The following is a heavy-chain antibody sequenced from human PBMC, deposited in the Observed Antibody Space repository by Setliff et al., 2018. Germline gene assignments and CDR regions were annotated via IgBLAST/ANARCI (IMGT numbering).Heavy chain of an antibody. CDR1: GYTFINYE. CDR2: MNPNNGNT. V-gene: IGHV1-8*02. J-gene: IGHJ4*02. D-gene: IGHD3-22*01. CDR3: ARGRAFYYDSSGYFDY. Sequence: GASVKVSCKASGYTFINYEINWVRQATGQGLEWMGGMNPNNGNTGYAQKLQGRVTMTTDTSTSTAYMELRSLRSEDTAVYYCARGRAFYYDSSGYFDYWGQGTLVTVSS.